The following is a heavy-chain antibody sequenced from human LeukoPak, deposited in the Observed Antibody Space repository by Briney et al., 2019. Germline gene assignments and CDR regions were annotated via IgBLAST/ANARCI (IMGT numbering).Heavy chain of an antibody. CDR3: ARSAAAGRGSWFDL. Sequence: GGSLTLYCAASGFNYSSYSMIWLRPAPGKGLEWVSSISSSSSYIYYADPVKGRFTISRDNAMNSVYLRMNSLSAEDTAVYYCARSAAAGRGSWFDLWGQGTLVTVSS. CDR2: ISSSSSYI. V-gene: IGHV3-21*01. D-gene: IGHD6-13*01. CDR1: GFNYSSYS. J-gene: IGHJ5*02.